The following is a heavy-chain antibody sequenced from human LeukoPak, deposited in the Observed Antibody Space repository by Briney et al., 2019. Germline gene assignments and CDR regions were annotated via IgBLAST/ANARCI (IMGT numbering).Heavy chain of an antibody. J-gene: IGHJ3*02. CDR2: VRYDGSNK. D-gene: IGHD2-2*02. CDR3: AKFPPIVVVPAAIKDAFDI. CDR1: GFTFSSYG. V-gene: IGHV3-30*02. Sequence: PGGSLRLSCAASGFTFSSYGMHWVRQAPGKGLEWVAFVRYDGSNKYYADSVKGRFTISRDNSKNTLYLQMNSLRAEDTAVYYCAKFPPIVVVPAAIKDAFDIWGQGTMVTVSS.